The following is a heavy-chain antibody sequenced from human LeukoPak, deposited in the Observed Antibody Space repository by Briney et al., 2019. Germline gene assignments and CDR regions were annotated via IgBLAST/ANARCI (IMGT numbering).Heavy chain of an antibody. V-gene: IGHV3-33*01. CDR2: IWYDGSNK. CDR1: GLTFRNHG. Sequence: GRSLRLSCAASGLTFRNHGMHWVRQAPGKGLEWVAVIWYDGSNKYYADSVKGRFTISRDNSKNTLDLQMNSLRAEDTAVYYCARDRGSYYVDSWGQGTLVTVSS. J-gene: IGHJ4*02. D-gene: IGHD3-10*01. CDR3: ARDRGSYYVDS.